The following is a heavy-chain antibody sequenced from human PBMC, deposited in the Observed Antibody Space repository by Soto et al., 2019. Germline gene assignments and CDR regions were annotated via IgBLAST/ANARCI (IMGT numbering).Heavy chain of an antibody. Sequence: ETLSLTCTVSGGSITSNAYYWGWIRQPPGKGLEWVSAISGSGGSTYYADSVKGRFTISRDNSKNTLYLQMNSLRAEDTAVYYCAKDLVRVMITFGGVIVLRDWGQGTPVTVSS. CDR2: ISGSGGST. V-gene: IGHV3-23*01. CDR3: AKDLVRVMITFGGVIVLRD. J-gene: IGHJ4*02. D-gene: IGHD3-16*02. CDR1: GGSITSNAYY.